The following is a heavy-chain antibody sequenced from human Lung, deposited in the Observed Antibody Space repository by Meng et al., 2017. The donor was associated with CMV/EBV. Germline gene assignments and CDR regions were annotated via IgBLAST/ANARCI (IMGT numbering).Heavy chain of an antibody. Sequence: GESLKISCAASGFTFSDYYMSWIRQAPGKGLEWVSYISSSGSTIYYADSVKGRFTISRDNAKNSLYLQMNSLRAEDTAVYYCARSGRYYYGSGTPYWGQGTXVNVSS. CDR2: ISSSGSTI. CDR3: ARSGRYYYGSGTPY. CDR1: GFTFSDYY. V-gene: IGHV3-11*01. J-gene: IGHJ4*02. D-gene: IGHD3-10*01.